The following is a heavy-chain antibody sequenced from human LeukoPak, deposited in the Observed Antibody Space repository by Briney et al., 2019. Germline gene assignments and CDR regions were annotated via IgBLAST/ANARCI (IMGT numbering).Heavy chain of an antibody. J-gene: IGHJ4*02. CDR3: VRSRGYSYGYSYYFDY. V-gene: IGHV5-51*01. D-gene: IGHD5-18*01. Sequence: GESLKISCKGSGYSFTSYWIAWVRQMPGKGLEWMGIIYPGDSDIRYSPSFQGQVTISADKSISTAYLQWSSLKASDTAMYYCVRSRGYSYGYSYYFDYWGQGTLVTVSS. CDR1: GYSFTSYW. CDR2: IYPGDSDI.